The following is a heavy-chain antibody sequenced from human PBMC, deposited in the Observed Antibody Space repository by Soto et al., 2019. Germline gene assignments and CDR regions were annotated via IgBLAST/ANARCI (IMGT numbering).Heavy chain of an antibody. V-gene: IGHV3-23*04. Sequence: EVQLVDSGGGLVQPGGSLRLSCAASGFIFSNYVMSWVRQAPGKGLEWVSSISDSGGSSYYAYYVKGRFTIARDNSTNTLYLQMNSLRAQDTAIYDCAKRPRALLTFDYWGQGTLVTVSS. J-gene: IGHJ4*02. CDR3: AKRPRALLTFDY. CDR1: GFIFSNYV. CDR2: ISDSGGSS. D-gene: IGHD1-26*01.